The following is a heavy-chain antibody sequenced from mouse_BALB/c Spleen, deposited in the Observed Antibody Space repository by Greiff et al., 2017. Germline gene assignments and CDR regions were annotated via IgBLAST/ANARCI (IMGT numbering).Heavy chain of an antibody. D-gene: IGHD2-1*01. CDR1: GYSFTSYW. CDR3: ARDYYGNFYAMDY. Sequence: VQLQQSGPQLVRPGASVKISCKASGYSFTSYWMHWVKQRPGQGLEWIGMIDPSDSETRLNQKFKDKATLTVDKSSSTAYMQLSSPTSEDSAVYYCARDYYGNFYAMDYWGQGTSVTVSS. CDR2: IDPSDSET. J-gene: IGHJ4*01. V-gene: IGHV1S126*01.